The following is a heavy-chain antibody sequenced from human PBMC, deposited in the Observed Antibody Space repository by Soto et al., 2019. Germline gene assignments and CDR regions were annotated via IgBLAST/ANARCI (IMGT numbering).Heavy chain of an antibody. Sequence: KVTCAASGFTFSSNARSWVRQAPGKGLEWVAVISYDGSNKYYADSVKGRFTISRDNSKNTLYLQMNSLRAEDTAVYYCARDPNHGSNFDYWGQGTLVTVSS. CDR1: GFTFSSNA. V-gene: IGHV3-30-3*01. J-gene: IGHJ4*02. D-gene: IGHD3-10*01. CDR3: ARDPNHGSNFDY. CDR2: ISYDGSNK.